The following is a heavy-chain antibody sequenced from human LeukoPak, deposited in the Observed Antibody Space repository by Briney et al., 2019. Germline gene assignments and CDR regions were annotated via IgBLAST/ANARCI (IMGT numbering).Heavy chain of an antibody. Sequence: GGSLRLSCAASGFTFSSYAVHWIRQAPGKGLEWVAGISYDGSNKYYAESVKGRFTISRDNSKNTLYLKMNSVRAEDTAVYYSAVIVVVPAAIWFDYWGQGTLVTVSS. J-gene: IGHJ4*02. CDR3: AVIVVVPAAIWFDY. CDR1: GFTFSSYA. CDR2: ISYDGSNK. V-gene: IGHV3-30-3*01. D-gene: IGHD2-2*02.